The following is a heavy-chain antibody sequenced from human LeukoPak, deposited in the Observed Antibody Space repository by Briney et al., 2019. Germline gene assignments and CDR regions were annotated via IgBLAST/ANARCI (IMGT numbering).Heavy chain of an antibody. CDR1: GFTFGDYA. J-gene: IGHJ4*02. V-gene: IGHV3-49*04. CDR3: TRSKRGYSYVGYFDY. Sequence: QPGRSLRLSCTASGFTFGDYAMSWVRQAPGKGLEWVGFIRSKAYGGTTEYAASVKGRFTISRDDSKSIAYLQMNSLKTEDTAVYYCTRSKRGYSYVGYFDYWGQGTLVTVSS. D-gene: IGHD5-18*01. CDR2: IRSKAYGGTT.